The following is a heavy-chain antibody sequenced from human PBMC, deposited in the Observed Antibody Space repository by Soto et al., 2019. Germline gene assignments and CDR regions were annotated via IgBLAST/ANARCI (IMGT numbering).Heavy chain of an antibody. CDR1: GFTFTAYW. D-gene: IGHD2-2*01. CDR3: ARVVIGYCSSTSCPADY. CDR2: MFPGDSTT. V-gene: IGHV5-51*01. Sequence: PGESLKISCXGSGFTFTAYWIGWVRQMPGKGLEWMGIMFPGDSTTRYSPSFQGQVTMSADKSISTAYLQWNSLKASDTAMYYCARVVIGYCSSTSCPADYWGQGALVTVSS. J-gene: IGHJ4*02.